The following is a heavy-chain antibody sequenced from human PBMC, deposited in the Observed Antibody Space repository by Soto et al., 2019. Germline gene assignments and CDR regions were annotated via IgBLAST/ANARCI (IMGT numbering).Heavy chain of an antibody. CDR1: GGSISSYY. J-gene: IGHJ6*03. CDR3: ARGGRFLEWLPGDYYYYMDV. D-gene: IGHD3-3*01. Sequence: SETLSLTCTVSGGSISSYYWSWIRQPPGKGLEWNGYIYYSGSTNYNSSLKSRVTISVDTSKNQFFLKLSSVTAADTAVYYCARGGRFLEWLPGDYYYYMDVWGKGTTVTVSS. V-gene: IGHV4-59*01. CDR2: IYYSGST.